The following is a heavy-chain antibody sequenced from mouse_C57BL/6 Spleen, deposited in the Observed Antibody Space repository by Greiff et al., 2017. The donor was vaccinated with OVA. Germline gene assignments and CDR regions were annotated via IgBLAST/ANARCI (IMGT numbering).Heavy chain of an antibody. J-gene: IGHJ4*01. D-gene: IGHD1-1*01. CDR2: IYPGGGYT. Sequence: QVQLQQSGAELVRPGTSVTMSCKASGYTFTNYWIGWAKQRPGHGLEWIGDIYPGGGYTNYNEKFKGKATLTADKSSSTAYMQFSSLTSEDSAIYYCARGYGSSYEKAMDYWGQGTSVTVSS. V-gene: IGHV1-63*01. CDR3: ARGYGSSYEKAMDY. CDR1: GYTFTNYW.